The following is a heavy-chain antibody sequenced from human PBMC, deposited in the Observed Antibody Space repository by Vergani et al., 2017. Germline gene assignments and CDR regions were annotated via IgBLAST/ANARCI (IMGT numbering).Heavy chain of an antibody. J-gene: IGHJ4*02. CDR3: ATIGYRRWGYYFDY. Sequence: QVQLVQSGAEVKKPGASVKVSCKASGYTFTGYYMHWVRQAPGQGLEWMGWINPNSGGTNYAQKLQGRVTMTTDTSTSTAYMELRSLRSDDTAVYYCATIGYRRWGYYFDYWGQGILVTVSS. CDR1: GYTFTGYY. CDR2: INPNSGGT. D-gene: IGHD2-2*02. V-gene: IGHV1-2*02.